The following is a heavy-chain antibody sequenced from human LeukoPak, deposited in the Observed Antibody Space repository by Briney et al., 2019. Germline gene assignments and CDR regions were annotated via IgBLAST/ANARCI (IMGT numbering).Heavy chain of an antibody. CDR1: GFTFSSYG. Sequence: GRSLRLSCAASGFTFSSYGMHWVRQAPGKGLEWVAVIWSDGSIKFYGDSVKGRFTISRDNSKNTLYLQMDSLRAEDTAIYYCARDLGYAPDYWGQGTLVTVSS. V-gene: IGHV3-33*08. CDR2: IWSDGSIK. D-gene: IGHD3-16*01. CDR3: ARDLGYAPDY. J-gene: IGHJ4*02.